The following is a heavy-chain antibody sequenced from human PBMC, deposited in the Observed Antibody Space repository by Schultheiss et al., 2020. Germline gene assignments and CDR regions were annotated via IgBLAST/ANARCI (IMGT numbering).Heavy chain of an antibody. CDR2: ISSDASNK. J-gene: IGHJ4*02. D-gene: IGHD4-23*01. Sequence: GGSLRLSCAASGFTFSSYWMHWVRQAPGKGLEWVSTISSDASNKYYADSVKGRFTISRDNSKNTLYLQMNSLRAEDTAVYYCAKRGGNSGKGFDYWGQGTLVTVSS. CDR1: GFTFSSYW. CDR3: AKRGGNSGKGFDY. V-gene: IGHV3-30*18.